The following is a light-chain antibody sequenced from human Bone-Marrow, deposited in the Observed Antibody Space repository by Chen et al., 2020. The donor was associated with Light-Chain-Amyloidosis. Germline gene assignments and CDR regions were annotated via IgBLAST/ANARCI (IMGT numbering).Light chain of an antibody. V-gene: IGLV2-11*01. CDR1: SSDVGGYDY. J-gene: IGLJ3*02. CDR3: CSYAGSYTWV. CDR2: DVS. Sequence: QSALTQPRSVSGSPGQSVAISCTGTSSDVGGYDYVSWYQQHPGKAPKFMIYDVSKRPSGVTDRFSGSKDGNTASLTISGLQAEDEADYYCCSYAGSYTWVFGGGTKLTVL.